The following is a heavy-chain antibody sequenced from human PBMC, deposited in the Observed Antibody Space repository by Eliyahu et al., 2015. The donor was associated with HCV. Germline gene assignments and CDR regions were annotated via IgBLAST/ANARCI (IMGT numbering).Heavy chain of an antibody. CDR2: IKEDGXEQ. CDR3: ARDRDDGSNDY. J-gene: IGHJ4*02. CDR1: GFTFSNYW. V-gene: IGHV3-7*03. D-gene: IGHD5-24*01. Sequence: EVQLVESGGGLVQPGGSXXLSCAASGFTFSNYWMTWVXQAPGKGXEWVANIKEDGXEQYYVDSVKGRFTISRDNAKNSLSLQMNSLRAEDTAVFYCARDRDDGSNDYWGQGTLVTVSS.